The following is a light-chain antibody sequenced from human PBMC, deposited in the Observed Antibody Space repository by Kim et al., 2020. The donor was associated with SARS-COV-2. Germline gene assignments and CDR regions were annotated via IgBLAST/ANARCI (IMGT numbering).Light chain of an antibody. Sequence: QSITISCTGTSSDVGGYKYVSWYQQHPGKAPKVMIYDVSNRPSGVSNRFSGSKSGNTASLTISGLQAEDEADYYCSSYTSSSTNYVFGTGTKVTVL. V-gene: IGLV2-14*03. CDR3: SSYTSSSTNYV. CDR1: SSDVGGYKY. J-gene: IGLJ1*01. CDR2: DVS.